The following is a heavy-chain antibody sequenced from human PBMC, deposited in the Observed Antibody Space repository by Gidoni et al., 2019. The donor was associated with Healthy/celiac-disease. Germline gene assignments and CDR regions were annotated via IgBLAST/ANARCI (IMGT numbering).Heavy chain of an antibody. Sequence: QVQLVQSGAEVKKPGSSVKVSCKASGATFRSSAISWVRQAPGQGLEWMGGSIPIFGTANYAQKFQGRVTITADESTSTAYMELSSLRSEDTAVYYCARGPGYSSGWYSDYWGQGTLVTVSS. CDR3: ARGPGYSSGWYSDY. V-gene: IGHV1-69*01. J-gene: IGHJ4*02. D-gene: IGHD6-19*01. CDR1: GATFRSSA. CDR2: SIPIFGTA.